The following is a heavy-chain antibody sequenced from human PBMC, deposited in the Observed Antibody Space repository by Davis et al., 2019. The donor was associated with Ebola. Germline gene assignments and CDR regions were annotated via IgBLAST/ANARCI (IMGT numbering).Heavy chain of an antibody. J-gene: IGHJ4*02. D-gene: IGHD6-13*01. CDR1: GYTSTGYY. CDR3: ARDPIAAAESRVVDY. Sequence: ASVKLSCKASGYTSTGYYMHWVRQAPGQGLEWTGGINPNTGGTNYAQKFQGRVTMTRDTSISTAYMELSRLRSDDTAVYYCARDPIAAAESRVVDYWGQGTLVTVSS. CDR2: INPNTGGT. V-gene: IGHV1-2*02.